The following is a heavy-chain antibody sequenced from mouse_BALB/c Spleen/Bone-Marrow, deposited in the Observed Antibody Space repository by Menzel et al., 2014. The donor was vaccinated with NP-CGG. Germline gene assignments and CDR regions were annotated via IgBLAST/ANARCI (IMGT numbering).Heavy chain of an antibody. CDR3: ARDVGYGNYFVY. Sequence: EVKLVESGGGLVQPGDSLRLSCATSGFTFSDFYMEWVRQPPGKRLEWIAASRNKAKHYTTEYSASVKGRFIVSRDTSQSILYLQMSALRAEDTAIYDCARDVGYGNYFVYWGQGTLVTVAA. J-gene: IGHJ3*01. CDR2: SRNKAKHYTT. D-gene: IGHD2-10*02. CDR1: GFTFSDFY. V-gene: IGHV7-1*02.